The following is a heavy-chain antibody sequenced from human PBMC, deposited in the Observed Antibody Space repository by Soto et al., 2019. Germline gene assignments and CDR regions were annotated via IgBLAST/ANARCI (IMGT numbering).Heavy chain of an antibody. J-gene: IGHJ2*01. D-gene: IGHD3-10*01. Sequence: SETLSLTCAVSGGSISSGGYSWSWIRQPPGKGLEWIGYIYHSGSTYYNPSLKSRVTISVDTSKNQFSLKLSSVTAADTAVYYCARQYGSGSHYYWYFDLWGRGTLVTVSS. V-gene: IGHV4-30-2*03. CDR1: GGSISSGGYS. CDR2: IYHSGST. CDR3: ARQYGSGSHYYWYFDL.